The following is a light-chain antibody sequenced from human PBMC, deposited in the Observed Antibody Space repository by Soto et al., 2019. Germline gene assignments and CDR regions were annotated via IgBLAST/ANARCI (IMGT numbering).Light chain of an antibody. Sequence: DIVLTQSPGTLSLSPGERATLSCRTSQSVTSSYLAWYQQKPGQAPRLLIYGASSRATGIPDRFSGSGSGTDFTLTISRLEPEDFAVYYCQQHGSSPFAFGPGTKVDIK. CDR2: GAS. CDR3: QQHGSSPFA. CDR1: QSVTSSY. J-gene: IGKJ3*01. V-gene: IGKV3-20*01.